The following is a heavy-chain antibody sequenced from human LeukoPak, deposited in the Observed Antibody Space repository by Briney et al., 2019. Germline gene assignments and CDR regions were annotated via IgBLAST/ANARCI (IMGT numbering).Heavy chain of an antibody. CDR1: GGSISSSSYY. CDR2: IYYSGST. Sequence: PSETLSLTCTVSGGSISSSSYYWGWIRQPPGKGLEWIGSIYYSGSTYYNPSLKSRVTISVDTSKNQFSLKLSSVTAADTAVYYCARDRQIAYWGQGTLVTVSS. CDR3: ARDRQIAY. J-gene: IGHJ4*02. V-gene: IGHV4-39*02.